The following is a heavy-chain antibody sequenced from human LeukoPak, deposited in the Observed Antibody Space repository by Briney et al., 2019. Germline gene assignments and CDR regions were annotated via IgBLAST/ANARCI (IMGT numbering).Heavy chain of an antibody. V-gene: IGHV3-21*01. CDR3: ASDTAIARGHFQH. Sequence: GGSLRLSCAASGFTFSSYSMNWVRQAPGKGLEWVSSISSSSSYIYYADSVKGRFTISSDNAKNSLYLQMNSLRAEDTAVYYCASDTAIARGHFQHWGQGTLVTVSS. J-gene: IGHJ1*01. CDR1: GFTFSSYS. D-gene: IGHD5-18*01. CDR2: ISSSSSYI.